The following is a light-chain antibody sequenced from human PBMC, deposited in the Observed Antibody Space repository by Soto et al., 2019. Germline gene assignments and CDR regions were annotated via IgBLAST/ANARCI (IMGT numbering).Light chain of an antibody. Sequence: DIQMTQSTSTLSASVGDRVNITCRASQSLSAWLAWYQQKPGKAPKLLIYKASTLESGVPSRFSGSGSGTEFTLTISSLQPDDFATYHCQQYGGYPWTFGQGTKVDI. CDR2: KAS. V-gene: IGKV1-5*03. CDR3: QQYGGYPWT. J-gene: IGKJ1*01. CDR1: QSLSAW.